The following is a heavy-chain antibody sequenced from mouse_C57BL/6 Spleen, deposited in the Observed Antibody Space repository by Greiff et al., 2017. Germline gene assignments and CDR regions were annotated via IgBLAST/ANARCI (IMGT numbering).Heavy chain of an antibody. CDR3: ASPLPY. CDR1: GYTFTSYW. J-gene: IGHJ3*01. CDR2: IDPSDSYT. D-gene: IGHD2-10*01. Sequence: VQLQQPGAELVKPGASVKLSCKASGYTFTSYWMQWVKQRPGQGLEWIGEIDPSDSYTNYNQKFKGKATLTVDTSSSTAYMQHSSLTSEDSAVYYCASPLPYWGQGTLVTVSA. V-gene: IGHV1-50*01.